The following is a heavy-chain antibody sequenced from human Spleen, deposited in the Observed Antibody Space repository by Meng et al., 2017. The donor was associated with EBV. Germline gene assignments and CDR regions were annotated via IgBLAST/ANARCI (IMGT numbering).Heavy chain of an antibody. CDR1: GSGYTFSSYY. CDR2: INPSGDTT. D-gene: IGHD4/OR15-4a*01. J-gene: IGHJ4*02. CDR3: ARAPHWFRDYGGDY. Sequence: QVQLVQSGAEVKKPGASVKVSCKASGSGYTFSSYYIHWVRQAPGQGLEWMGIINPSGDTTNYAQKFQGRVIMTRDTSTNTVYMELSSLRSEDTAVYYCARAPHWFRDYGGDYWGQGTLVTVSS. V-gene: IGHV1-46*01.